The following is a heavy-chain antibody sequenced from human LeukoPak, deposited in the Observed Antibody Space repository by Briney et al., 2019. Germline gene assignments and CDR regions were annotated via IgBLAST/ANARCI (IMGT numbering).Heavy chain of an antibody. J-gene: IGHJ4*02. Sequence: ASVKVSCKASGYTFTGNYMHWVRQAPGQGLEWMGWINPNSGDTKYAQKFQGRVTLTRDKSTSTVYMELSSLTSDDTAVYYCARTYCAEDCSIRYFDYWGQGTLVTVSS. CDR1: GYTFTGNY. D-gene: IGHD2-21*02. CDR2: INPNSGDT. CDR3: ARTYCAEDCSIRYFDY. V-gene: IGHV1-2*02.